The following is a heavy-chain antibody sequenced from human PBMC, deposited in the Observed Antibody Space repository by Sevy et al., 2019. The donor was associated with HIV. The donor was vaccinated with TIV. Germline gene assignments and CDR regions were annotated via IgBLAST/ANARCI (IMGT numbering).Heavy chain of an antibody. Sequence: GGSLRLSCAASGFTFRNYWMSWVRQAPGKGREWVANIKQDGSEKYYVYSVKGRVTISGNNTRNSLYLKMKSLRAEDTAGYYCARVTEYYDSNNYEVFDSWGQGTLVTVSS. D-gene: IGHD3-22*01. CDR1: GFTFRNYW. CDR2: IKQDGSEK. V-gene: IGHV3-7*01. J-gene: IGHJ5*01. CDR3: ARVTEYYDSNNYEVFDS.